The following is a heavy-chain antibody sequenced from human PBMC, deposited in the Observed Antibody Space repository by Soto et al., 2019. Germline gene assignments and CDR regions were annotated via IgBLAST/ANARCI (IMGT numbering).Heavy chain of an antibody. J-gene: IGHJ4*02. CDR3: ARESEDLTSNFDY. CDR2: ISSTTNYI. CDR1: GFTFTRYS. Sequence: GGSLRLSCAASGFTFTRYSMNWVRQAPGKGLEWVSSISSTTNYIYYGGSMKGRFTISRDNAKNSLYLEMNSLRAEDTAVYYCARESEDLTSNFDYWGQGTLVTVSS. V-gene: IGHV3-21*06.